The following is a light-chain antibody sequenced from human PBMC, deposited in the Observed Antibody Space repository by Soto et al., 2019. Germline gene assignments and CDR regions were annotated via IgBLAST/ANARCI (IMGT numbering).Light chain of an antibody. CDR1: QSVSSSY. Sequence: EIVLTQSTGTLSLSPGERATLSCRASQSVSSSYLAWYQQKPGQAPRLLIYGTSSRATGIPDRFSGSGSGTDFTLTISRLEPEDFAVYYCHHYGTSPPFTFGQGTKLHIK. CDR3: HHYGTSPPFT. CDR2: GTS. J-gene: IGKJ2*01. V-gene: IGKV3-20*01.